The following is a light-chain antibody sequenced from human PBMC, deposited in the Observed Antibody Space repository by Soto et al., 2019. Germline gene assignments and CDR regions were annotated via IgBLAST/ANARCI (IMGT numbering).Light chain of an antibody. Sequence: TVLTQSPGTLSLSPGERATLSCRASQSVGNYLAWYQQKPGQAPSLLIYYASSRATGIPDRFSASGSGTDFPLTISRLEPEDFAVYYCQQYGSSFTFGPGTNVDFK. V-gene: IGKV3-20*01. CDR3: QQYGSSFT. CDR1: QSVGNY. CDR2: YAS. J-gene: IGKJ3*01.